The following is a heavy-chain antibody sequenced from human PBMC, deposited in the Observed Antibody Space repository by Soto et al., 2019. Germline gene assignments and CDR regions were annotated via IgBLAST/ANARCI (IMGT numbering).Heavy chain of an antibody. CDR2: IEPSGGST. V-gene: IGHV1-46*01. J-gene: IGHJ4*02. Sequence: ASVKVSCKASGYSFSSYYMHWVRQAPGQGLEWMGIIEPSGGSTRYAQKFQGRVTMTRDTSTSTVYMELSSLRFEDTAVYYCARDSKDYYDSSGYYLFDYWGQGTLVTVSS. CDR3: ARDSKDYYDSSGYYLFDY. D-gene: IGHD3-22*01. CDR1: GYSFSSYY.